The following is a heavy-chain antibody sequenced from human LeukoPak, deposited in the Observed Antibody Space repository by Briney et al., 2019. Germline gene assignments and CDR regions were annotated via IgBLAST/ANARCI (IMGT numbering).Heavy chain of an antibody. CDR2: ISWNSGSI. J-gene: IGHJ3*02. V-gene: IGHV3-9*01. CDR1: GFTFDDYA. Sequence: GGSLRLSCAASGFTFDDYAMHWVRQAPGMGLEWVSGISWNSGSIGYADSVKGRFTISRDNAKNSLYLQMNSLRAEDTALYYCAKSLLYYYDSSGYSDAFDIWGQGTMVTVSS. CDR3: AKSLLYYYDSSGYSDAFDI. D-gene: IGHD3-22*01.